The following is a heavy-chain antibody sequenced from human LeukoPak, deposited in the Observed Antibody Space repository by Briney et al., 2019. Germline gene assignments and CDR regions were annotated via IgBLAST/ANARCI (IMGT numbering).Heavy chain of an antibody. V-gene: IGHV1-2*02. CDR3: ARELIEDQNWFDP. J-gene: IGHJ5*02. CDR2: INPHSGVT. Sequence: ASVTVSCKPSGYTFTDYFIHWVRQAPGQGLEWMGWINPHSGVTNYAQKFQARVTLTRDTTISTAYMELSGLRSDDTAVYFCARELIEDQNWFDPWGERRKVTVSS. D-gene: IGHD3-22*01. CDR1: GYTFTDYF.